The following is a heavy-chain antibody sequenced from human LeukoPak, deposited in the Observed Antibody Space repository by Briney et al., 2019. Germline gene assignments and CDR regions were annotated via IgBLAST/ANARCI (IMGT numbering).Heavy chain of an antibody. CDR1: GGSISSGDYY. CDR3: ARDLRTVDYGDPRDYFDY. Sequence: SETLSLTCTDSGGSISSGDYYWSWIRQPPGKGLEWIGYIYYSGSTYYNPSLKSRVTISVDTSKNQFSLKLSSVTAADTAVYYCARDLRTVDYGDPRDYFDYWGQGTLVTVSS. CDR2: IYYSGST. D-gene: IGHD4-17*01. V-gene: IGHV4-30-4*01. J-gene: IGHJ4*02.